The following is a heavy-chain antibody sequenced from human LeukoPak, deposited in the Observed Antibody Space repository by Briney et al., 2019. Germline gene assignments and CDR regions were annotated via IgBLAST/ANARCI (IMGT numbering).Heavy chain of an antibody. Sequence: QPGRSLRLSCAASGFTFSSYGMHWVRQAPGKGLEWVGFIRSKAYGGTTEYAASVKGRFTISRDDSKSIAYLQMNSLKTEDTAVYYCTSQIAPDYWGQGTLVTVSS. CDR2: IRSKAYGGTT. CDR3: TSQIAPDY. J-gene: IGHJ4*02. V-gene: IGHV3-49*04. CDR1: GFTFSSYG.